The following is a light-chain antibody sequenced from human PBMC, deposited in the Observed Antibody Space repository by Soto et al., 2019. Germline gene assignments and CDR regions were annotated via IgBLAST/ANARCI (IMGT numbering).Light chain of an antibody. CDR1: QSVSSY. Sequence: EIVMTQSPATLSLSPGERATLFCRASQSVSSYLAWYQQKPGQAPRLLIYDASNRATGIPARFSGSGSGTDFTLTISSLEPEDFAVYYCQQRETFGQGTKVDIK. CDR2: DAS. V-gene: IGKV3-11*01. CDR3: QQRET. J-gene: IGKJ1*01.